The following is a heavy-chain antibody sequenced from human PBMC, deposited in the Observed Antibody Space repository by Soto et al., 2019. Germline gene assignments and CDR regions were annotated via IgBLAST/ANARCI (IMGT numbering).Heavy chain of an antibody. CDR2: IDPSDSYT. CDR3: ARHVVAARDY. V-gene: IGHV5-10-1*01. J-gene: IGHJ4*02. D-gene: IGHD6-13*01. CDR1: GYSYTSYW. Sequence: PGESLKISCKGSGYSYTSYWISWVRQMPGKGLEWMGRIDPSDSYTNYSPSFQGHVTISADKSISTAYLQWSSLKASDTAMYYCARHVVAARDYWGQGPLVTVSS.